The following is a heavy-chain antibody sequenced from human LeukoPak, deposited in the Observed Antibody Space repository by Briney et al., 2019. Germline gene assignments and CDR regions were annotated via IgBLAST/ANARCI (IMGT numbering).Heavy chain of an antibody. Sequence: SETLSLTCTVSGGSFSSSYWSWVRQPPGKGLEWIAYIYYTGSTNYNPSLKGRVTISLDTSKNQFSLKLSSVTAADTAVYYCARGTSGSYYGVWFDPWGQGTLVAVSS. J-gene: IGHJ5*02. V-gene: IGHV4-59*01. CDR2: IYYTGST. CDR1: GGSFSSSY. D-gene: IGHD1-26*01. CDR3: ARGTSGSYYGVWFDP.